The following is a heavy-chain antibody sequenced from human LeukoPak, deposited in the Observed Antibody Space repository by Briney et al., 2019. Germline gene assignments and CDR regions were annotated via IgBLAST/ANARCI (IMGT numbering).Heavy chain of an antibody. CDR3: AKYGNSGWVIDN. J-gene: IGHJ4*02. CDR2: IYYTGGT. Sequence: SETLSLTCTVSGGSIGSNYWTWIRQPPGKGLEYIGYIYYTGGTNYNPSLKSRVTISVDTSKNQFSPKLSSVTAADTAVYFCAKYGNSGWVIDNWGQGTLVTVSS. CDR1: GGSIGSNY. V-gene: IGHV4-59*08. D-gene: IGHD6-19*01.